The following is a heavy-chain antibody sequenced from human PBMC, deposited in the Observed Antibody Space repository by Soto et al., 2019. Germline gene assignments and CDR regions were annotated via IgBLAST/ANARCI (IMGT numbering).Heavy chain of an antibody. CDR3: ARGDSYYYYGMDV. CDR1: GGSFSGYY. CDR2: INHSGST. Sequence: PSETLSLTCAVYGGSFSGYYWSWIRQPPGKGLEWIGEINHSGSTNYNPSLKSRVTISVDTSKNQFSLKLSSVTAADTAVYYCARGDSYYYYGMDVWGQGTTVTVS. V-gene: IGHV4-34*01. J-gene: IGHJ6*02.